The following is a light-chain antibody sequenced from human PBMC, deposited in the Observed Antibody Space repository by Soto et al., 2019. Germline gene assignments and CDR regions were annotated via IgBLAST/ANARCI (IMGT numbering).Light chain of an antibody. CDR1: QSISSW. CDR2: DAS. J-gene: IGKJ1*01. Sequence: DIQMTQSPSTLSASVGDRVTITCRASQSISSWLAWYQQKPGKVPKLLIYDASTLESGVPTRFSGSGSGTEFTLTISSLQPDDFATYYCQQYSHYWTVGQGTEVEI. V-gene: IGKV1-5*01. CDR3: QQYSHYWT.